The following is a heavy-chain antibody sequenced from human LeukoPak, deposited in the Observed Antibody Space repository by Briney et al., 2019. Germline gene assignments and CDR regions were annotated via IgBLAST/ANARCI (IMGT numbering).Heavy chain of an antibody. CDR1: GFTFSSYG. CDR2: ISYDGSNE. V-gene: IGHV3-30*18. CDR3: AKDGYGTVAMDY. D-gene: IGHD4-17*01. J-gene: IGHJ4*02. Sequence: GGSLRLSCAASGFTFSSYGIHWVRQAPGKGLEWVAVISYDGSNEYYGDSVKGRFTISRDNSMNTLYLQMNSLRAEDTAVYYCAKDGYGTVAMDYWGQGTLVTVSS.